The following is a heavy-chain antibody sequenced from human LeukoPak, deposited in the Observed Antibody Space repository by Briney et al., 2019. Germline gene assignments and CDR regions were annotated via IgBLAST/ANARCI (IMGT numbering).Heavy chain of an antibody. D-gene: IGHD3-16*02. J-gene: IGHJ6*03. CDR3: AKVIVDYYYYMDV. CDR1: GFTFSSYG. CDR2: ISGSGGST. V-gene: IGHV3-23*01. Sequence: GGSLRLSCAASGFTFSSYGLNWVRQAPGKGLEWVSVISGSGGSTYYADSVKGRFTISRDNSKNTLYLQMNSLRAEDTAVYYCAKVIVDYYYYMDVWGKGTTVTISS.